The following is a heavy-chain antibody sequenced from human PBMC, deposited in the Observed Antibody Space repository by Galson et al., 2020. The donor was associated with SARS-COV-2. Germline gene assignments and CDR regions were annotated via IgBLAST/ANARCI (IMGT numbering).Heavy chain of an antibody. D-gene: IGHD3-10*01. CDR3: ARTQLLWFGERNRGESWFDP. J-gene: IGHJ5*02. V-gene: IGHV4-31*03. Sequence: TLSLTCTVSGGSISSGGNYWSWTRQHPGKGPEWIGFIHNSGSTYYNPSLKSRVTISVDTSKNQFSLKLSPVTAADTAVYYCARTQLLWFGERNRGESWFDPWGQGTLVTVSS. CDR2: IHNSGST. CDR1: GGSISSGGNY.